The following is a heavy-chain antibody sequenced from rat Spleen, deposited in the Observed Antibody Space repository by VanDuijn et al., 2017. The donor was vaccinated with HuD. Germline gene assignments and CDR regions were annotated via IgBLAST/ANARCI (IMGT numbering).Heavy chain of an antibody. CDR2: ISYSGST. J-gene: IGHJ4*01. V-gene: IGHV3-1*01. D-gene: IGHD1-12*02. CDR3: ARWYLLLGYVMDA. Sequence: EVQLQESGPGLVKPSQSLSLTCSVTGYSITSNYWGWIRKFPGNKMEWIGHISYSGSTSYNPSLKSRISITRDTSKNQFFLQLNSVTTEDTATYYCARWYLLLGYVMDAWGQGASVTVSS. CDR1: GYSITSNY.